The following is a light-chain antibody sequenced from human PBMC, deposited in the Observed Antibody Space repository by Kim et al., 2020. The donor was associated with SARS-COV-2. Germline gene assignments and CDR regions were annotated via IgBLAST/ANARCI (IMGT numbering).Light chain of an antibody. J-gene: IGKJ4*01. CDR3: QQYDRYPLI. CDR1: QNITNW. CDR2: KAS. Sequence: VAVGDRVTITCRASQNITNWLAWYQQKPGKGPQLLIYKASTLDSGVPSRFSGAGSGTEFTLIINSLHPDDFASYYCQQYDRYPLIFGGGTKVDIK. V-gene: IGKV1-5*03.